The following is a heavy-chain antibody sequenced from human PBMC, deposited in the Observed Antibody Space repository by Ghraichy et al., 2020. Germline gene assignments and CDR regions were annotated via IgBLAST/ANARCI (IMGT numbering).Heavy chain of an antibody. Sequence: GGSLRLSWAASGFTFSSYAMSWVRQAPGKGLEWVSAISGSGGSTYSADSVKGRFTISRDNSKTTLYLQMNSLRAEDTAVYYCAKDLDSSGPMYFDYWGQGTLVTVSS. CDR1: GFTFSSYA. D-gene: IGHD3-22*01. CDR2: ISGSGGST. CDR3: AKDLDSSGPMYFDY. J-gene: IGHJ4*02. V-gene: IGHV3-23*01.